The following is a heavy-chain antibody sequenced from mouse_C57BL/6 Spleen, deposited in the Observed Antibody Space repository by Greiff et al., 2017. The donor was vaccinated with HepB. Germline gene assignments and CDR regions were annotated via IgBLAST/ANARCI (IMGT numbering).Heavy chain of an antibody. CDR3: AREGDYYGSSGY. D-gene: IGHD1-1*01. J-gene: IGHJ2*01. V-gene: IGHV1-55*01. CDR2: IYPGSGST. CDR1: GYTFTSYW. Sequence: VQLQQSGAELVKPGASVKMSCKASGYTFTSYWITWVKQRPGQGLEWIGDIYPGSGSTNYNEKFKSKATLTVDTSSSTAYMQLSSLTSEDSAVYYCAREGDYYGSSGYWGQGTTLTVSS.